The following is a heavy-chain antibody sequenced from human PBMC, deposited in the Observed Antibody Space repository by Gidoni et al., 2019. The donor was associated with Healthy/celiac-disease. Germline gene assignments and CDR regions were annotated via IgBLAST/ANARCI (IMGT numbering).Heavy chain of an antibody. V-gene: IGHV4-31*03. CDR1: GGSISSGGYY. J-gene: IGHJ4*02. CDR3: ARETLDTAMGFSLYYFDY. D-gene: IGHD5-18*01. Sequence: QVQLQESGPGLVKPSQTLSLTCTVSGGSISSGGYYWSWIRQHPGKGLEWIGYIYYSGSTYYNPSLKSRVTISVDTSKNQFSLKLSSVTAADTAVYYCARETLDTAMGFSLYYFDYWGQGTLVTVSS. CDR2: IYYSGST.